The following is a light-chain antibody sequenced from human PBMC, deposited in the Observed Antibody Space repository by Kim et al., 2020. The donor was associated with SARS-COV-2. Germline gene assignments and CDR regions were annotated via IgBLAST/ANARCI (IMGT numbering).Light chain of an antibody. CDR1: QSLNTY. CDR3: QQRSNWPLT. Sequence: LSPAERATLSCRASQSLNTYLAWYQQKPGQAPRLLIYDASNRASGIPARFSGSGSGTDFTLTISSLEPEDFAVYYCQQRSNWPLTFGGGTKVDIK. CDR2: DAS. V-gene: IGKV3-11*01. J-gene: IGKJ4*01.